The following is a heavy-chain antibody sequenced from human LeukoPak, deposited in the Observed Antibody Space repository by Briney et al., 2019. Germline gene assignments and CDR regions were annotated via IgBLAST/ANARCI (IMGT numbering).Heavy chain of an antibody. J-gene: IGHJ4*02. CDR2: ISDSGCDT. CDR1: GFTFTSYA. Sequence: GGSLRLSCAASGFTFTSYAMSWVRQAPGKGLDWVSVISDSGCDTLYADSVKGRFTISRDNSNNTLYLQMNSLKAQDTAVYYCAKGGRGSRYSVLDFWGQGTLVTVSS. D-gene: IGHD2-15*01. V-gene: IGHV3-23*01. CDR3: AKGGRGSRYSVLDF.